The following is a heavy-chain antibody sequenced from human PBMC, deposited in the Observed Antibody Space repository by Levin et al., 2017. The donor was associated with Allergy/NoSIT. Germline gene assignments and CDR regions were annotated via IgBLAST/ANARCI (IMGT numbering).Heavy chain of an antibody. CDR3: ARNHNSAYHFLDY. D-gene: IGHD3-22*01. Sequence: GGSLRLSCAASGFTFSPYAMSWVRQAPGKGLEWLSAISGSGGNTYYADSVKGRFTISRENSKNTLYLQMNSLRGEDTAVYYCARNHNSAYHFLDYWGLGTLVTVSS. CDR1: GFTFSPYA. J-gene: IGHJ4*02. CDR2: ISGSGGNT. V-gene: IGHV3-23*01.